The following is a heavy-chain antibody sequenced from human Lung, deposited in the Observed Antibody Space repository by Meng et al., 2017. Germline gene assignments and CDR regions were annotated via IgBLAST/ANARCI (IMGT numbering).Heavy chain of an antibody. CDR1: GFTFSNYA. CDR3: AKCIAAPTTGFDY. CDR2: ISGSGDST. Sequence: GESLKISCAASGFTFSNYAMTWVRQAPGKGLEWVSTISGSGDSTYNADSVKGRFTISRDNSRNTLYLQMNSLRAEDTAVYYCAKCIAAPTTGFDYWGQGTLVTVSS. D-gene: IGHD6-13*01. V-gene: IGHV3-23*01. J-gene: IGHJ4*02.